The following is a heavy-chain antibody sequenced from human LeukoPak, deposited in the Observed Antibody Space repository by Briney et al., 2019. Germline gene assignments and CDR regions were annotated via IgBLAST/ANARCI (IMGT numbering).Heavy chain of an antibody. CDR1: GGSISSYY. CDR2: IYYSGST. J-gene: IGHJ4*02. CDR3: ARADSSSWFYYFDY. V-gene: IGHV4-59*01. D-gene: IGHD6-13*01. Sequence: SETLSPTCTVSGGSISSYYWSWIRQPPGKGLEWIGYIYYSGSTNYNPSLKSRVTISVDTSKNQFSLKLSSVTAADTAVYYCARADSSSWFYYFDYWGQGTLVTVSS.